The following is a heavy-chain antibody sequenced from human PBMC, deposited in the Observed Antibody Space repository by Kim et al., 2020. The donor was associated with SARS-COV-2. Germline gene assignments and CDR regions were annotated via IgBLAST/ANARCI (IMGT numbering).Heavy chain of an antibody. J-gene: IGHJ4*02. Sequence: SETLSLTCAVYGGSFSGYYWSWIRQPPGKGLEWIGEINHSGSTNYNPSLKSRVTISVDTSKNQFSLKLSSVTAADTAVYYCARVLLVVPAAMYTSRYFDYWGQGTLVTVSS. V-gene: IGHV4-34*01. D-gene: IGHD2-2*01. CDR2: INHSGST. CDR3: ARVLLVVPAAMYTSRYFDY. CDR1: GGSFSGYY.